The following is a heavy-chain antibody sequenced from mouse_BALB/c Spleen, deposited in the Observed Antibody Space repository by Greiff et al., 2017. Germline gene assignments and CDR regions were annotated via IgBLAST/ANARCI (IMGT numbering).Heavy chain of an antibody. J-gene: IGHJ2*01. Sequence: QVQLQQSGAELVRPGASVTLSCKASGYTFTDYEMPWVKQTPVHGLEWIGAIDPETGGTAYNQKFKGKATLTADKSSSTAYMELRSLTSEDSAVYYCTRRDMWLRGGFDYWGQGTTLTVSS. CDR1: GYTFTDYE. CDR3: TRRDMWLRGGFDY. D-gene: IGHD2-2*01. V-gene: IGHV1-15*01. CDR2: IDPETGGT.